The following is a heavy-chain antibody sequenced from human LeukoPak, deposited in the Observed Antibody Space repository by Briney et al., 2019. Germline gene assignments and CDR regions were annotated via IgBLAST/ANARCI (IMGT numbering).Heavy chain of an antibody. V-gene: IGHV3-21*04. Sequence: PGGSLRLSCAASGFTVSSNYMSWVRQAPGKGLEWVSSISSSSSYIYYADSVKGRFTISRDNSKNTLYLQMNSLRAEDTAVYYCARHSSSWYYFDYWGQGTLVTVSS. CDR2: ISSSSSYI. CDR1: GFTVSSNY. CDR3: ARHSSSWYYFDY. D-gene: IGHD6-13*01. J-gene: IGHJ4*02.